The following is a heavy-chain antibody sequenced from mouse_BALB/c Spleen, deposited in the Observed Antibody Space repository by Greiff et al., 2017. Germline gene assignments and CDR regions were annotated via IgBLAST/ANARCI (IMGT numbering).Heavy chain of an antibody. CDR3: ARGPITTVVATNPPMDY. V-gene: IGHV5-6-5*01. D-gene: IGHD1-1*01. J-gene: IGHJ4*01. CDR1: GFTFSSYA. Sequence: EVMLVESGGGLVKPGGSLKLSCAASGFTFSSYAMSWVRQTPEKRLEWVASISSGGSTYYPDSVKGRFTISRDNARNILYLQMSSLRSEDTAMYYCARGPITTVVATNPPMDYWGQGTSVTVSS. CDR2: ISSGGST.